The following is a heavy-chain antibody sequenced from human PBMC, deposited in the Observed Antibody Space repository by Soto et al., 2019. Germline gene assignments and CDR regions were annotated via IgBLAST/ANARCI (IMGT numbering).Heavy chain of an antibody. V-gene: IGHV1-18*01. J-gene: IGHJ3*02. D-gene: IGHD1-1*01. CDR2: ISAYNGNT. CDR3: ARDSRWNPATDAFDI. CDR1: GYTFTSYG. Sequence: ASVKVSCKASGYTFTSYGIRWVRQAPGQGLEWMGWISAYNGNTNYAQKLQGRVTMTTDTSTSTAYMELRSLRSDDTAVYYCARDSRWNPATDAFDIWGQGTMVTVSS.